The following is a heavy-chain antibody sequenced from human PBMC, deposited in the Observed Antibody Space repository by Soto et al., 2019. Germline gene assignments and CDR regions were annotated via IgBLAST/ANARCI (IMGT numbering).Heavy chain of an antibody. J-gene: IGHJ5*01. CDR3: ASRNSRWYFDY. V-gene: IGHV3-23*01. D-gene: IGHD6-19*01. CDR2: ISGSGGST. CDR1: GFTFSNYA. Sequence: GGSLRLSCAASGFTFSNYAMNWVRQAPGKGLEWVSVISGSGGSTYYADSVKGRFTISRDNSKNTLYLQMNSLRAEDTAVYYCASRNSRWYFDYSG.